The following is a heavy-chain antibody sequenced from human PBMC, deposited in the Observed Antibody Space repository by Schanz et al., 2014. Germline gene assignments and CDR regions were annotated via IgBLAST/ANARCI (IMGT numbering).Heavy chain of an antibody. Sequence: QVQLVESGGGLVKPGGSLRLSCAASGFIFNDYYMNWIRQAPGKGLEWLSYISRDGTTSYYADSVKGRFTISRDTAKNTVFLQMNNLRAEDTAVYYCARGASRDYFAMDVWGQGTTVTVSS. CDR2: ISRDGTTS. J-gene: IGHJ6*02. CDR3: ARGASRDYFAMDV. CDR1: GFIFNDYY. V-gene: IGHV3-11*04.